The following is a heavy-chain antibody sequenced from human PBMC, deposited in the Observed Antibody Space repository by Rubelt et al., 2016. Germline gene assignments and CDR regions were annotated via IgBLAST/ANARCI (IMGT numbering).Heavy chain of an antibody. CDR1: GGTFSSYA. J-gene: IGHJ6*02. CDR3: ASPPYDILTGYDYYYGMDV. CDR2: IIPIFGPA. V-gene: IGHV1-69*06. Sequence: QVQLVQSGAEVKTPGSSVKVSCKASGGTFSSYAISWVRQAPGQGLEWMGGIIPIFGPANYAQKFQVRVTCTAEKSTSTAYVELRRLRSEDTAVYYCASPPYDILTGYDYYYGMDVWGQGTTVTVSS. D-gene: IGHD3-9*01.